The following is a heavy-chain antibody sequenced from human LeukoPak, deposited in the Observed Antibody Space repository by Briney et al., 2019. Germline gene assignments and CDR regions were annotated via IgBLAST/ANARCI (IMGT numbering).Heavy chain of an antibody. J-gene: IGHJ4*02. V-gene: IGHV3-48*03. CDR2: ISSSGSTI. CDR3: AKDRATMIVMIRTAPRGELDY. D-gene: IGHD3-22*01. CDR1: GFTFSSYE. Sequence: PGGSLRLSCAASGFTFSSYEMNWVRQAPGKGLEWVSYISSSGSTIYYADSVKGRFTISRDNSKNTLYLQMNSLRAEDTAVYYCAKDRATMIVMIRTAPRGELDYWGQGSLVTVSS.